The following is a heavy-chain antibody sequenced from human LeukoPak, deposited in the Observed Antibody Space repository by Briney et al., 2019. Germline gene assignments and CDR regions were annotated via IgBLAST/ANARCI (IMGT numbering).Heavy chain of an antibody. V-gene: IGHV4-34*01. CDR2: INHSGST. D-gene: IGHD6-19*01. Sequence: SETLSLTCAVYGGSFSGYYWSWIRQPPGKGLEWIGEINHSGSTNYNPSLKSRVTISVDTSKNQFSLKLSSVTAADTAGYYCARGGPGGQWLVKIRYHFDYWGPGTLVTVSS. CDR3: ARGGPGGQWLVKIRYHFDY. CDR1: GGSFSGYY. J-gene: IGHJ4*02.